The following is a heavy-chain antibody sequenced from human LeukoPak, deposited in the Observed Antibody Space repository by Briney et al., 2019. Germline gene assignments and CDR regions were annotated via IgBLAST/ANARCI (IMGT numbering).Heavy chain of an antibody. CDR3: ARGPDGYNSHFDY. D-gene: IGHD5-24*01. V-gene: IGHV3-30-3*01. CDR2: IYYDGSKK. J-gene: IGHJ4*02. CDR1: GFTFSDYA. Sequence: GRSLRLSCVASGFTFSDYAMHWVRQAPGEGLEWVAVIYYDGSKKYYADSVEGRFTISRDNSKNTLYLHMKSLRVEDTAVYYCARGPDGYNSHFDYWGQGTLVTVSS.